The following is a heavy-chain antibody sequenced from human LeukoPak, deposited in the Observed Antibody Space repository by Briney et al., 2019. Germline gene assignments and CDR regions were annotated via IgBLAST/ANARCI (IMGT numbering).Heavy chain of an antibody. J-gene: IGHJ4*02. D-gene: IGHD6-13*01. CDR2: MNPNSGNT. CDR1: GYTFTSYD. Sequence: GASVKVSCKASGYTFTSYDINWVRQATGQGLEWMGWMNPNSGNTGYAQKFQGRVTMTRNTSISTAYMELSSLRSEDTAAYYCARGPDDSSSWLNWGQGTLVTVSS. CDR3: ARGPDDSSSWLN. V-gene: IGHV1-8*01.